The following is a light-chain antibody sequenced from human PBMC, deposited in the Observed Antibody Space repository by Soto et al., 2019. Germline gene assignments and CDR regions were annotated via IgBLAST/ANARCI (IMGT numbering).Light chain of an antibody. CDR2: DVS. CDR3: SSYTSSSTPLYV. CDR1: SSDVGGYNY. Sequence: QSVLTQPASVSGSPGQSITISCTGTSSDVGGYNYVSWYQQHPGKAPKLMIYDVSNRPSGVSNRFSGSKSGNTASLTISGLQAEDEAYYYSSSYTSSSTPLYVFGTGTKVTVL. V-gene: IGLV2-14*01. J-gene: IGLJ1*01.